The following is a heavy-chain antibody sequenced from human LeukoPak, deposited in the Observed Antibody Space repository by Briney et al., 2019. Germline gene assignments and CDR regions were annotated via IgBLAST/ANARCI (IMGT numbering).Heavy chain of an antibody. CDR2: INHSGST. V-gene: IGHV4-34*01. Sequence: GSLRLSCAASGFTFSSYWMSWIRQPPGKGLEWIGEINHSGSTNYNPSLKSRVTISVDTSKNQFSLKLSSVTAADTAVYYCARVGGYCSSTSCYRRYYYYYGMDVWGKGTTVTVSS. CDR3: ARVGGYCSSTSCYRRYYYYYGMDV. J-gene: IGHJ6*04. D-gene: IGHD2-2*02. CDR1: GFTFSSYW.